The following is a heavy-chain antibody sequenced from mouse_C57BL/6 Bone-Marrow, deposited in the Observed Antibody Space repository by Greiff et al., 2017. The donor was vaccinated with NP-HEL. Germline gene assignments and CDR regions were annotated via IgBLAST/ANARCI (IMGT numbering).Heavy chain of an antibody. D-gene: IGHD1-1*01. J-gene: IGHJ2*01. V-gene: IGHV1-59*01. Sequence: VQLKQPGAELVRPGTSVKLSCKASGYTFTSYWMHWVKQRPGQGLEWIGVIDPSDSYTNYNQKFKGKATLTVDTSSSTAYMQLSSLTSEDSAVYYCARDRYGSSEKWGQGTTLTVSS. CDR2: IDPSDSYT. CDR1: GYTFTSYW. CDR3: ARDRYGSSEK.